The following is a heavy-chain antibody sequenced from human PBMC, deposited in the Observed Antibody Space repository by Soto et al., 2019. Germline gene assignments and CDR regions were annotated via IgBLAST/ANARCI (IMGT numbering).Heavy chain of an antibody. CDR3: ARAYGSEYYFDY. Sequence: GERLKISWKGSGYSFTSYWIGLVPQMPGKGLEGMGIIYPGDSDTRYSPSFQGQVTISADKSISTAYLQWSSLKASDTAMYYPARAYGSEYYFDYCGQGTLVTFSS. CDR2: IYPGDSDT. V-gene: IGHV5-51*01. J-gene: IGHJ4*02. CDR1: GYSFTSYW. D-gene: IGHD3-10*01.